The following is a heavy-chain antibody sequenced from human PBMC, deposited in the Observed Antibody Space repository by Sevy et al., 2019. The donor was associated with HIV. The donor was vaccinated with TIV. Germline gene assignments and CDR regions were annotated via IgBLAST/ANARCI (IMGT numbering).Heavy chain of an antibody. CDR3: AKERRGNDGLGSPNWFDP. V-gene: IGHV3-9*01. CDR2: ISWNSGSI. Sequence: GGSLRLSCAASGFTFDDYAMHWVRQAPGKGLEWVSGISWNSGSIGYADSVKGRFTISRDNAKNSLYLQMNSLRAEDTALYYCAKERRGNDGLGSPNWFDPWGQGTLVTVSS. D-gene: IGHD3-10*01. J-gene: IGHJ5*02. CDR1: GFTFDDYA.